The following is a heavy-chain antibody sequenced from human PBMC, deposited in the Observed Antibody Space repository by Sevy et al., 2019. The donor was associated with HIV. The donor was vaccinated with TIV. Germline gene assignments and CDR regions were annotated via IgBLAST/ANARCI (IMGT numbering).Heavy chain of an antibody. CDR2: IKQDGSEK. CDR1: GFTFSSYW. V-gene: IGHV3-7*03. CDR3: AREVIKGLGYYYYYMDV. Sequence: GGSLRLSCAASGFTFSSYWMSWVRQAPGKGLEWVANIKQDGSEKYYVDSVKGRFTISRDNAKNSLYRQMNSLRAEETAVYYCAREVIKGLGYYYYYMDVWGKGTTVTVSS. D-gene: IGHD3-16*02. J-gene: IGHJ6*03.